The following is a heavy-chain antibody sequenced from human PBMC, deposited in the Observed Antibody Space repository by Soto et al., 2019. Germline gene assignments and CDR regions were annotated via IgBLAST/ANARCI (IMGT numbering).Heavy chain of an antibody. CDR1: GFTFSGHW. J-gene: IGHJ3*02. CDR2: INTDGGSS. V-gene: IGHV3-74*03. Sequence: PGGSLRLSCAASGFTFSGHWMHWVRQVPGKGLEWVSRINTDGGSSAYADSVKGRFTISRDNAKNTLYLQMNGLGAEDTAVYYCAREAGYCSRTSCYRRAFDTWGQGTTVTVS. D-gene: IGHD2-2*01. CDR3: AREAGYCSRTSCYRRAFDT.